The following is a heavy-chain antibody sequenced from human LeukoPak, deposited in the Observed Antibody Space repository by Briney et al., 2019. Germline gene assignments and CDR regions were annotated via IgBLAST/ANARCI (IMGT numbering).Heavy chain of an antibody. V-gene: IGHV3-30*03. Sequence: GGSLRLSCAASGFTFSSSVMHWVRQAPGKGLEWVAAISYDGRDKYFADSVKGRFTISRDNSKNTVDLQVNGLRAEDTAVYYCARETGNYFFDFWGQGTLVTVSS. CDR3: ARETGNYFFDF. J-gene: IGHJ4*02. CDR2: ISYDGRDK. D-gene: IGHD1-7*01. CDR1: GFTFSSSV.